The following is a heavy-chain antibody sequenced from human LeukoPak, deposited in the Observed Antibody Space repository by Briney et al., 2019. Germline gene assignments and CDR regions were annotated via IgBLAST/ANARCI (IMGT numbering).Heavy chain of an antibody. CDR2: FYYSGST. D-gene: IGHD7-27*01. Sequence: SETLSLTCTVSGGSISSSSYYWGWIRQPPGKGLEWIGTFYYSGSTYYNPSLKSGVTISVDTSKNQFSLKLSSVTAADTAVYYCARNHQAHWGSYWYFDLWGRGTLVSVSS. V-gene: IGHV4-39*01. J-gene: IGHJ2*01. CDR1: GGSISSSSYY. CDR3: ARNHQAHWGSYWYFDL.